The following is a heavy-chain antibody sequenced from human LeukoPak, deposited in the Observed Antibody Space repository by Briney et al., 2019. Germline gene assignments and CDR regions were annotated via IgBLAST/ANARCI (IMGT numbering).Heavy chain of an antibody. CDR2: IHHRAGA. Sequence: SETLSLTCAVYGGSFTDYYWSWIRHLPGKGLEWIGEIHHRAGANYNPSLWGRVTISADTSKNRFSLHLTSVTAADTATFYCARGPVRDDGLTGISYYFGLDVWGHGTTVTVFS. V-gene: IGHV4-34*01. D-gene: IGHD2-21*02. CDR1: GGSFTDYY. CDR3: ARGPVRDDGLTGISYYFGLDV. J-gene: IGHJ6*02.